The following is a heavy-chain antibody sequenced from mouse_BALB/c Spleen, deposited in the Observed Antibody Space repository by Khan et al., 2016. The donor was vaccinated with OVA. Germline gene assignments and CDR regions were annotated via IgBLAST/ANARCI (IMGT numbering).Heavy chain of an antibody. J-gene: IGHJ4*01. CDR1: GFSLSRYN. CDR3: ARTYYRYDGYYSMDY. V-gene: IGHV2-6-4*01. Sequence: QVQLKESGPGLVAPSQSLSITCTVSGFSLSRYNVHWVRQPPGKGLEWLGMIWGGGSTDYNSVLKSRLSISKENSKSQVFLNMNSLQNDDTDMYYCARTYYRYDGYYSMDYWGQGTSVTVSS. D-gene: IGHD2-14*01. CDR2: IWGGGST.